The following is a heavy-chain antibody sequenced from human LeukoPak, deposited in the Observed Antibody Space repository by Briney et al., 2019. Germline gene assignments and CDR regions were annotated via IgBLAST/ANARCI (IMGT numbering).Heavy chain of an antibody. CDR2: IIPIFGTA. D-gene: IGHD5-24*01. CDR3: ARMSPERAYYYYMDV. CDR1: GGTFSIYA. Sequence: ASVTVSCKASGGTFSIYAISWVRQAPGQGLEWMGGIIPIFGTANYAQKFQGRVTITADKSTSTAYMELSSLRSEDTAVYYCARMSPERAYYYYMDVWGKGTTVTVSS. V-gene: IGHV1-69*06. J-gene: IGHJ6*03.